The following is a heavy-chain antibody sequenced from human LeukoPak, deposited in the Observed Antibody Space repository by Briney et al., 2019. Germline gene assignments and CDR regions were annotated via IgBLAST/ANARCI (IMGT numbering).Heavy chain of an antibody. CDR2: ISSSGNYI. J-gene: IGHJ4*02. Sequence: GGSLRLSCAASGFTFSNYAMSWVRQAPGKGLEWVSSISSSGNYIYYADSVKGRFTISRDNAANSLYLLMNSLRVEDTAVYYCARVGYSLFNFDYWGQGALVTVSS. V-gene: IGHV3-21*01. CDR3: ARVGYSLFNFDY. CDR1: GFTFSNYA. D-gene: IGHD5-18*01.